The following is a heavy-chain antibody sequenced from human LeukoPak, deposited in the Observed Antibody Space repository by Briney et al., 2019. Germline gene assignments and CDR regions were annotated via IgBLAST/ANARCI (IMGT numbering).Heavy chain of an antibody. D-gene: IGHD2-2*01. CDR3: ARIDCSSTSCYFDDYYYYMDV. Sequence: SETLSLTCTVSSGSISTSNYYWGWVRQPPGKALEWIGNIFYSGSTYYSPSLKSRVTISVDTSKNQFSLKLSSVTAADTAVYYCARIDCSSTSCYFDDYYYYMDVWGKGTTVTVSS. CDR1: SGSISTSNYY. CDR2: IFYSGST. J-gene: IGHJ6*03. V-gene: IGHV4-39*07.